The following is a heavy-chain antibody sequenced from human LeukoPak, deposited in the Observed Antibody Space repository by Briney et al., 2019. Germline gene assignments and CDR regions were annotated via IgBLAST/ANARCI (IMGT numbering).Heavy chain of an antibody. Sequence: SETLSLTCAVYGGSFSSYYWSRIRQPPGKGLEWIGEINHSGSTNYNPSLKSRVTISVDTSKNQFSLKLSSVTAADTAVYYCARGPLNYDSSGYAFDPWGQGTLVTVSS. CDR2: INHSGST. V-gene: IGHV4-34*01. D-gene: IGHD3-22*01. CDR1: GGSFSSYY. J-gene: IGHJ5*02. CDR3: ARGPLNYDSSGYAFDP.